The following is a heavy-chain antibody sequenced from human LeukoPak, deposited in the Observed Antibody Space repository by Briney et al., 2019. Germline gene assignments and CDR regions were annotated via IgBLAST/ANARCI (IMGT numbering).Heavy chain of an antibody. J-gene: IGHJ4*02. CDR2: INDAGRTT. Sequence: PGGSLRLSCATSGFTFNTYAMNWVRQAPGKGLEWVSTINDAGRTTYYADSVKGRCTISRDNSKNTVYLQMNNLRAEDTALYYCTNQPILAGSIDSWGQGTLVTVSS. V-gene: IGHV3-23*01. D-gene: IGHD3-9*01. CDR3: TNQPILAGSIDS. CDR1: GFTFNTYA.